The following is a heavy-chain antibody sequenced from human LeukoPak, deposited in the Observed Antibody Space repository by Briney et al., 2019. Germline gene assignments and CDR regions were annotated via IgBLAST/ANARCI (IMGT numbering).Heavy chain of an antibody. CDR2: ISGSGGST. V-gene: IGHV3-23*01. Sequence: PGGSLRLSCAASGFTFSSYAMSWVRQAPGKGLEWVSAISGSGGSTYYADSVKGRFTISRDNSKNTLYLQMNSLRAEDTAVYYCAKVDGSSWYWTRLSLANFDYWGQGTLVTVSS. CDR1: GFTFSSYA. CDR3: AKVDGSSWYWTRLSLANFDY. D-gene: IGHD6-13*01. J-gene: IGHJ4*02.